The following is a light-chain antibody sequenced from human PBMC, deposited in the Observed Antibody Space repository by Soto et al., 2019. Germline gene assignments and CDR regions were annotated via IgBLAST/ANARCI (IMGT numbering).Light chain of an antibody. CDR1: QGISNY. J-gene: IGKJ1*01. Sequence: DIQVTQSPSAMSASVGDRVTITCRASQGISNYLAWFQQKPGQVPKRLIFAASILQGGVPSRFSGSGSGTEFTLTISGLQPEDSATYYCLQHNTYPPTFGQGTKVEIK. CDR3: LQHNTYPPT. V-gene: IGKV1-17*03. CDR2: AAS.